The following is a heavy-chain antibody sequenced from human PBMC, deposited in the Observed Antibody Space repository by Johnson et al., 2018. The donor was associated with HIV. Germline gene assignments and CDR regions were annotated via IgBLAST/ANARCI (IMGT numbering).Heavy chain of an antibody. J-gene: IGHJ3*02. CDR3: ARDGGRGDFDI. V-gene: IGHV3-20*04. D-gene: IGHD3-16*01. Sequence: VQLVESGGGVVRPGGSLRLSCAASGSTFDDYGMSWVRQAPGKGLEWVSGINWNGGTKYYADSVKGRFTISRDNAKKSLYLQMNSLRVDDTAVYYCARDGGRGDFDIWGHGTRVSVSS. CDR1: GSTFDDYG. CDR2: INWNGGTK.